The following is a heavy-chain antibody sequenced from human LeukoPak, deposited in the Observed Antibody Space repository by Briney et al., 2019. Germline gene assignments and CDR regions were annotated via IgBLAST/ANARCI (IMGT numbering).Heavy chain of an antibody. CDR1: GGFFSGYY. CDR2: INHSGST. Sequence: SETLSLTCADYGGFFSGYYWSWIRQPPGKGLEWIGEINHSGSTNYNPSLKSRVTISVDTSKNQFSLKLSSVTAADTAVYYCARVRAGTDYWGQGTLVTVSS. D-gene: IGHD6-19*01. CDR3: ARVRAGTDY. V-gene: IGHV4-34*01. J-gene: IGHJ4*02.